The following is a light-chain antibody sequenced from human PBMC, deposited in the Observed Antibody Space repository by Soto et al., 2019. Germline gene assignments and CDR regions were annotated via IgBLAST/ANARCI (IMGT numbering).Light chain of an antibody. CDR3: CSYEGTNNVEV. CDR1: SSDVGGYDY. CDR2: EVS. V-gene: IGLV2-8*01. Sequence: QSALTQPPSASGSPGQSVTISCTGTSSDVGGYDYVSWYQQYPGKAPKLIIYEVSKKPSGVPDRFSGSKSGNTASLTVSGLQAEDEADYYCCSYEGTNNVEVFGTGTKVTVL. J-gene: IGLJ1*01.